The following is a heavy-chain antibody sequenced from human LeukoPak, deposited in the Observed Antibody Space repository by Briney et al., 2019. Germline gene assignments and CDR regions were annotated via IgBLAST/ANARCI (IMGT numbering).Heavy chain of an antibody. CDR1: GFMFRDAA. CDR2: IAASGLNT. D-gene: IGHD5-12*01. CDR3: ARDIELST. Sequence: GGPLRLYRAPWGFMFRDAALTRLRQAPAKGLDWVSLIAASGLNTYYADSLRGRFTISRDNSKNALSLQMNSLRVEDTAIYYCARDIELSTWGLGTLVTVSS. V-gene: IGHV3-23*01. J-gene: IGHJ3*01.